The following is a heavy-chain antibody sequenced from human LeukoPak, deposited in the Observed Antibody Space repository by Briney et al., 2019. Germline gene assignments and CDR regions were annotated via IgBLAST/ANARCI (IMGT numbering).Heavy chain of an antibody. CDR2: ISYDGSNK. V-gene: IGHV3-30*03. CDR1: GFTFSSYG. D-gene: IGHD6-13*01. CDR3: ARDPNHNIAAAGYFDY. Sequence: GGSLRLSCAASGFTFSSYGMHWVRQAPGKGLEWVAVISYDGSNKYYADSVKGRFTISRDNSKNTLYLQMNSLRAEDTAVYYCARDPNHNIAAAGYFDYWGQGTLVTVSS. J-gene: IGHJ4*02.